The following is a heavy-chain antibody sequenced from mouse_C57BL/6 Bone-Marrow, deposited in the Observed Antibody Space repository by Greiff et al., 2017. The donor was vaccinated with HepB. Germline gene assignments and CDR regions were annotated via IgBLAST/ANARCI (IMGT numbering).Heavy chain of an antibody. J-gene: IGHJ4*01. CDR1: GYSFTGYY. CDR3: ARRRTYYSNYDAMDY. V-gene: IGHV1-42*01. Sequence: VQLQQSGPELVKPGASVKISCKASGYSFTGYYMNWVKQSPEKSLEWIGEINPSTGGTTYNQKFKAKATLTVDKSSSTAYMQLKSLTSEDSAVYYCARRRTYYSNYDAMDYWGQGTSVTVSS. D-gene: IGHD2-5*01. CDR2: INPSTGGT.